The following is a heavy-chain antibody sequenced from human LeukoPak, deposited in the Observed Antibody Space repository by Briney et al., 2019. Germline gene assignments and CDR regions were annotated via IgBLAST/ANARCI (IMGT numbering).Heavy chain of an antibody. D-gene: IGHD3-10*01. V-gene: IGHV3-7*01. CDR3: ARDWLAGVPFDAFDL. J-gene: IGHJ3*01. Sequence: GGSLRLSCAASGFTLSSYWMSWVRQAPGKGLEWVANIKEGGSEKYYVDSVKGRFTISRDNAKNSLYLHMNSLTAEDTAMYYCARDWLAGVPFDAFDLWGQGTMVTVSS. CDR1: GFTLSSYW. CDR2: IKEGGSEK.